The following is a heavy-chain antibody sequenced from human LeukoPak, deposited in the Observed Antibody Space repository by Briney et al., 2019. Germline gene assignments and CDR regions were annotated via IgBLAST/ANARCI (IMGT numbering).Heavy chain of an antibody. J-gene: IGHJ4*02. V-gene: IGHV1-2*04. D-gene: IGHD2-2*01. CDR2: INPNSGGT. CDR3: ARGDHNVVVPFDY. CDR1: GYTFTGYY. Sequence: ASVKVSCKASGYTFTGYYMHWVRQAPGQGLEWMGWINPNSGGTNYAQKFQGWVTMTRDTSISTAYMELSRLRSDDTAVYYCARGDHNVVVPFDYWGQGTLVTVSS.